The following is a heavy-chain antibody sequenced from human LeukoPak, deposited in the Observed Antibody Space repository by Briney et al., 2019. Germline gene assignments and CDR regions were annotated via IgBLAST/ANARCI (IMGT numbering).Heavy chain of an antibody. CDR2: IYPGDSDT. V-gene: IGHV5-51*01. CDR3: ARQDGSAYYYFDY. Sequence: GESLKISCKDSGYSFASYWIGWVRLMPGQGLEWMGIIYPGDSDTKYSPSFQGRVTISADKSINTAYLQWSSLKASDTAIYYCARQDGSAYYYFDYWGQGTLVTVSS. D-gene: IGHD6-19*01. CDR1: GYSFASYW. J-gene: IGHJ4*02.